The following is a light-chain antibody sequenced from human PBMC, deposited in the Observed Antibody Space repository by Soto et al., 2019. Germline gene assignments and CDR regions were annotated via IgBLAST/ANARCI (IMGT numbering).Light chain of an antibody. V-gene: IGKV3D-15*01. CDR3: QQYNNWPIT. CDR1: QSVSSN. Sequence: EIVLTQSPATLSLSPGERATLSCRASQSVSSNFAWYQQKPGQAPRLLIYDASSRATGIPDRFSGSGSGTDFTLTISSLQSEDFAIYYCQQYNNWPITFGQGTRLEIK. CDR2: DAS. J-gene: IGKJ5*01.